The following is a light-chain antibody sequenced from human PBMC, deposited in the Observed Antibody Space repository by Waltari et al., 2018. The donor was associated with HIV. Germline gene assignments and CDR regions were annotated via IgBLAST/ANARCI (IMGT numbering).Light chain of an antibody. Sequence: EIVMTQSPATLSVCPGERATLSCRASQSVRSNLAWYQQKPGQAPRLLIYGASTRATGIPARFSGSGSGTEFTLTISSLQSEDFAVYYCQQYNNWPPTFGQGTKVEIK. CDR2: GAS. CDR3: QQYNNWPPT. V-gene: IGKV3-15*01. CDR1: QSVRSN. J-gene: IGKJ1*01.